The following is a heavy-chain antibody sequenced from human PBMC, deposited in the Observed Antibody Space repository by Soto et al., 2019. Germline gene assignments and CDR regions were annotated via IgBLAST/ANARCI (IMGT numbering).Heavy chain of an antibody. V-gene: IGHV1-18*01. CDR3: ASHTGSHTYGYFDF. CDR1: GYTFASYG. J-gene: IGHJ4*02. D-gene: IGHD5-18*01. CDR2: ISANNGNT. Sequence: ASVKVSCKASGYTFASYGISWVRQAPGQGLEWMGWISANNGNTNYAQKLQDRVTMTTDTSTSTAYMELSSLRSDDTAVYYCASHTGSHTYGYFDFWGQGTLVTVSS.